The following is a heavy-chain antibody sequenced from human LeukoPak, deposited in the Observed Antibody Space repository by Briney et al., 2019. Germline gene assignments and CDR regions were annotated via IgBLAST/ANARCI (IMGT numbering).Heavy chain of an antibody. CDR1: GFTFSSYG. D-gene: IGHD1-26*01. CDR3: AKVDWELKYYYYYYYMDV. V-gene: IGHV3-30*02. J-gene: IGHJ6*03. CDR2: IRYDGSNK. Sequence: GGSLRLSCAASGFTFSSYGMHWVRQAPGKGLEWVAFIRYDGSNKYYADSVKGRFTISRDNSKNTLYLQMNSLRAEDTAVYYCAKVDWELKYYYYYYYMDVWGKGTTVTISS.